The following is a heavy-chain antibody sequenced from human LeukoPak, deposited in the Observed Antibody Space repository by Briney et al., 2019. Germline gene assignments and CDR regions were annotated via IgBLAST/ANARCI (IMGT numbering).Heavy chain of an antibody. CDR3: EREPRGGTLDY. CDR2: IHSDGRST. V-gene: IGHV3-74*01. J-gene: IGHJ4*02. D-gene: IGHD3-10*01. Sequence: GGSLRLSCAASGCSFIIYWMNWVRQGPGKGLVWVSRIHSDGRSTDYADSVKGRFTISRDNAKNRLNLQMNSLRAEDTAVYYGEREPRGGTLDYWGQGALVAVSS. CDR1: GCSFIIYW.